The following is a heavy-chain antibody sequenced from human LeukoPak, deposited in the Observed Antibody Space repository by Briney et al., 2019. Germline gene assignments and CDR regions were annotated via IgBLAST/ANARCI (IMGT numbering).Heavy chain of an antibody. D-gene: IGHD3-22*01. Sequence: SETLSLTCTVSGGSMSSYYWSWIRQPPGKRQERIGYIDYSGTTNYNPSLKTRVTISVDTSKNQFSLKLSSVTAADTAVYYCGRVDSSGYKELIDYWGQGTLVTVSS. CDR3: GRVDSSGYKELIDY. CDR1: GGSMSSYY. J-gene: IGHJ4*02. CDR2: IDYSGTT. V-gene: IGHV4-59*01.